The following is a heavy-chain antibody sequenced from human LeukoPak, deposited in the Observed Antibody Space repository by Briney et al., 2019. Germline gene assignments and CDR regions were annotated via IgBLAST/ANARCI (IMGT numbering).Heavy chain of an antibody. CDR2: MNPNSGNT. D-gene: IGHD1/OR15-1a*01. V-gene: IGHV1-8*01. J-gene: IGHJ3*02. Sequence: ASVKVSCKASGYTFTSYDINWVRQATGQGLEWMGWMNPNSGNTGYAQKFQGRVTMTRNTSISTAYMELSSLRSEDTAVYYCARSPVAGTTAPYYAFDIWGQGTMVTVSS. CDR1: GYTFTSYD. CDR3: ARSPVAGTTAPYYAFDI.